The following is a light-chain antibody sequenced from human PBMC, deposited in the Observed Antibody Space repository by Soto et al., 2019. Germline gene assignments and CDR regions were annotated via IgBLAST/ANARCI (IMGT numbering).Light chain of an antibody. V-gene: IGKV3-11*01. CDR1: HSVSSNY. CDR2: DAS. Sequence: EVVFTHSPGALSLSPGERATLSCRASHSVSSNYLAWYQQKPGQAPRLLIYDASNRATGIPARFSGSGSGTDFTLTISNLEPEDFAVYYCQQRRNWPPGITFGQGTRLEI. J-gene: IGKJ5*01. CDR3: QQRRNWPPGIT.